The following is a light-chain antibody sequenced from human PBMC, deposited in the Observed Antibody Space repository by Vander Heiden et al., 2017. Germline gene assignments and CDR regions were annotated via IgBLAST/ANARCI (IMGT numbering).Light chain of an antibody. Sequence: DSQMTQSTSSLLASVGDRVTISYRASKSLSSYLHWHQQKPRKAPKLLIYAASSCQSGVTSRLRGSGAGTDFTLTISSRQQEDFATFYCQQNDSNLPYTFGQGTKLEIK. J-gene: IGKJ2*01. CDR2: AAS. CDR1: KSLSSY. V-gene: IGKV1-39*01. CDR3: QQNDSNLPYT.